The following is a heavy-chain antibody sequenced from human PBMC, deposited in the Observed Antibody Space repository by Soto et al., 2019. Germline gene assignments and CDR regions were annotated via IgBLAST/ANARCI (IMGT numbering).Heavy chain of an antibody. CDR2: ISGSGGST. CDR3: AKDWYGMVSYFDY. D-gene: IGHD3-10*01. CDR1: GFTFRSYA. Sequence: RRLSCAASGFTFRSYAMSWVRQAPGKGLEWVSAISGSGGSTYYADSVKGRFTISRDNSKNTLYLQMNSLRAEDTAVYYCAKDWYGMVSYFDYWGQGTLVTVSS. V-gene: IGHV3-23*01. J-gene: IGHJ4*02.